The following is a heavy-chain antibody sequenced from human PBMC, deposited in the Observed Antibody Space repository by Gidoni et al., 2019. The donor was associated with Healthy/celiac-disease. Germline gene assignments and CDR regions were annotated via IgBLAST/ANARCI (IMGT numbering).Heavy chain of an antibody. V-gene: IGHV3-30-3*01. CDR1: GFPFSSYA. J-gene: IGHJ4*02. CDR2: ISNDGSSK. CDR3: ARDRGWLKVLYY. Sequence: QVQLVESGGGVVQPGRSLSLSCAASGFPFSSYARHWVRQAPGKGLGWVAVISNDGSSKYYADSVKGRFTISRDNSKNTLYLQMNSLRAEDTAVYYCARDRGWLKVLYYWGQGTLVTVSS. D-gene: IGHD5-12*01.